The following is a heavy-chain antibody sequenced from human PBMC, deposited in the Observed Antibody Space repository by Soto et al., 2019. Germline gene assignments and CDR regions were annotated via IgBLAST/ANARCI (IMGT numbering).Heavy chain of an antibody. CDR2: IKQDGSEK. Sequence: EVQLVESGGGLVQPGGSLRLSCAASGFTFSSYWMSWVRQAPGKGLEWVANIKQDGSEKYYVDSVKGRFTISRDNAKNALYLQMNSLSAEDTAVYYCASEMVRGVSHFDYWGQGTLVTVSS. J-gene: IGHJ4*02. CDR3: ASEMVRGVSHFDY. V-gene: IGHV3-7*04. D-gene: IGHD3-10*01. CDR1: GFTFSSYW.